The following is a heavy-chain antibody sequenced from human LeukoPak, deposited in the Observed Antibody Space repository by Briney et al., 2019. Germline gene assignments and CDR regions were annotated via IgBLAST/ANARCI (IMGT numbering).Heavy chain of an antibody. CDR2: ISSSSSTI. CDR3: AREVGYCSSTSCYDWFDP. CDR1: GFTFSSYS. Sequence: GGSLRLSCAASGFTFSSYSMNWVRQAPGKGLEWVSYISSSSSTIYYADSVKGRFTISRDNAKNSLYLRMNSLRAEDTAVYYCAREVGYCSSTSCYDWFDPWGQGTLVTVSS. D-gene: IGHD2-2*01. V-gene: IGHV3-48*01. J-gene: IGHJ5*02.